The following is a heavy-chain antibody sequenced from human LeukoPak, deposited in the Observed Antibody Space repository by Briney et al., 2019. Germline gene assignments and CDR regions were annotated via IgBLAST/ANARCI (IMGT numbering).Heavy chain of an antibody. J-gene: IGHJ4*02. CDR1: GFTFSSYE. D-gene: IGHD2-15*01. CDR3: ARGHSCSGGSCFFDY. CDR2: ISSSGSTI. V-gene: IGHV3-48*03. Sequence: GGSLRLSCAASGFTFSSYEMNRVRQAPGKGLEWVSYISSSGSTIYYSDSVKGRFTISRDNAKNSLYLLMNRLRAEDTAVYYYARGHSCSGGSCFFDYWGQGTLVTVSS.